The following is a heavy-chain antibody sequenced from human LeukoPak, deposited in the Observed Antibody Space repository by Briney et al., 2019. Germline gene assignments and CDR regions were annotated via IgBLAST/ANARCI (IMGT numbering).Heavy chain of an antibody. D-gene: IGHD3-22*01. Sequence: GGSLRLSCAASGFTFDDYAMHWVRQAPGKGLEWVSGISWNSGSIGYADSVKGRFTISRDNAKNSLYLQMNSLRAEDMALYYCAKDREYYDSSGLDYWGQGTLVTVSS. CDR2: ISWNSGSI. CDR1: GFTFDDYA. V-gene: IGHV3-9*03. CDR3: AKDREYYDSSGLDY. J-gene: IGHJ4*02.